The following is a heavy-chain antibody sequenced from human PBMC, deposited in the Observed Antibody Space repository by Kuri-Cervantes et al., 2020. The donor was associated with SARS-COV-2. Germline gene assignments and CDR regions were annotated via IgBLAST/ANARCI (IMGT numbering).Heavy chain of an antibody. CDR2: ISAYNGNT. CDR3: ARDPRRSSGRFTVTRENWFDP. J-gene: IGHJ5*02. CDR1: GYTFTSYG. D-gene: IGHD4-17*01. V-gene: IGHV1-18*01. Sequence: ASVKVSCKASGYTFTSYGISWVRQAPGQGLEWMGWISAYNGNTNYAQKLQGRVTMTTDTSTSTAYMELRSLRSDDTAVYYCARDPRRSSGRFTVTRENWFDPWGQGTLVTVSS.